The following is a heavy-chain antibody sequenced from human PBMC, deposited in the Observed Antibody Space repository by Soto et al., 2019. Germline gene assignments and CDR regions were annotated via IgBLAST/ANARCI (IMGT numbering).Heavy chain of an antibody. CDR1: GGTFSSYA. J-gene: IGHJ4*02. V-gene: IGHV1-69*12. CDR3: ARHFDHGDLWYFDY. D-gene: IGHD4-17*01. CDR2: IIPIFGTA. Sequence: QVQLVQSGAEVKKPGSSVKVSCKASGGTFSSYAISWVRQAPGQGLEWMGGIIPIFGTANYAQKFQGRVTITADESTSPAYMELSSLSSEDTAVYYCARHFDHGDLWYFDYWGQGTLVTVSS.